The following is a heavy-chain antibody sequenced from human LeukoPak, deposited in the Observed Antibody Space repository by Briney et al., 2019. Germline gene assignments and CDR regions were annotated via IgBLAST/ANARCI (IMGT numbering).Heavy chain of an antibody. D-gene: IGHD3-22*01. J-gene: IGHJ3*02. CDR1: GFTFTSYA. CDR2: ININTANP. Sequence: ASVKVSCKASGFTFTSYAINWVRQAPGQGLEWMGWININTANPTYAQGFTGRFVFSLDTSVSTAYLQISSLKAEDTAVYYCARGITMIVVDRKAFDIWGQGTMVTVSS. CDR3: ARGITMIVVDRKAFDI. V-gene: IGHV7-4-1*02.